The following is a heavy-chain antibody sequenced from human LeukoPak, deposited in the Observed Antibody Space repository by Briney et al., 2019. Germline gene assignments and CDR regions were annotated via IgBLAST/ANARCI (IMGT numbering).Heavy chain of an antibody. CDR3: ARSRIDDILTSVEVDAFDI. CDR1: GYTFTGYY. J-gene: IGHJ3*02. D-gene: IGHD3-9*01. V-gene: IGHV1-2*02. Sequence: ASVTVSCKASGYTFTGYYMHWVRQAPGQGLEWMGWINPNSGGTNYAQKFQGRVTMTRDTSISTAYMELSRLRSDDTAVYYCARSRIDDILTSVEVDAFDIWGQGTMVTVSS. CDR2: INPNSGGT.